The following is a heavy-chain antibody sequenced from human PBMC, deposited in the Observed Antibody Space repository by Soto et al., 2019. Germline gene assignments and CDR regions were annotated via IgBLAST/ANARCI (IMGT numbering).Heavy chain of an antibody. D-gene: IGHD6-19*01. J-gene: IGHJ4*02. CDR3: AKDWAPSSAAYYFDF. V-gene: IGHV3-30*18. CDR2: ISFDGSNK. CDR1: GCTFSAYG. Sequence: PGGCLRLSCAASGCTFSAYGIHWVRQAPGKGLEWVAVISFDGSNKYYADSVKGRFTISRDNSKNTVYLQMNSLRAEDTAVYYCAKDWAPSSAAYYFDFWGQGTLVTVSS.